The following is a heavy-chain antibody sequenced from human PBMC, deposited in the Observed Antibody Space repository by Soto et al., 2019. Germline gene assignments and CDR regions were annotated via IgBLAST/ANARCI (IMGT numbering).Heavy chain of an antibody. CDR1: GYTFTSYE. V-gene: IGHV1-8*01. CDR2: MNPSSGNT. J-gene: IGHJ6*02. CDR3: VRGTSGMDV. Sequence: QGQLVQSGAEVEKPGASVKVPCKASGYTFTSYEINWVRQATGQGLEWMGWMNPSSGNTGYAQKFQGRLTMTRNTAITTAYMELNNLNSEDTAVYYCVRGTSGMDVWGQGTTVTVSS.